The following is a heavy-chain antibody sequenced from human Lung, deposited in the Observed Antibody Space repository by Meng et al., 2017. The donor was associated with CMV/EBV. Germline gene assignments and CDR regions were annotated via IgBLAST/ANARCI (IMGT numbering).Heavy chain of an antibody. Sequence: GGSLRLXXVASGFALVRYHMHWVRQAPGEGLEWVAFIWYDGGNKFYADSVKGRFTISRDNSKNTLYLQMNNVGADDAAIYFCARPRYDTSHYPVYYYYGMDVWGLGXTVTVSS. J-gene: IGHJ6*02. V-gene: IGHV3-33*01. CDR1: GFALVRYH. CDR3: ARPRYDTSHYPVYYYYGMDV. D-gene: IGHD3-22*01. CDR2: IWYDGGNK.